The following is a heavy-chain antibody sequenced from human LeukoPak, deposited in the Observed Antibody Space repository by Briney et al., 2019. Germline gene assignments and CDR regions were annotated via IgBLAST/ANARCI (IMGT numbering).Heavy chain of an antibody. CDR1: GFTFSSYW. D-gene: IGHD2-21*01. CDR3: VKDNPVCES. CDR2: IKQDGSEK. J-gene: IGHJ5*02. V-gene: IGHV3-7*01. Sequence: TGGSLRLSCAASGFTFSSYWMSWVRQAPGKGLEWVANIKQDGSEKYYVDSVKGRFTISRDISKNTLFLEMNGLRVDDTALYYCVKDNPVCESWGQGTLVIVSS.